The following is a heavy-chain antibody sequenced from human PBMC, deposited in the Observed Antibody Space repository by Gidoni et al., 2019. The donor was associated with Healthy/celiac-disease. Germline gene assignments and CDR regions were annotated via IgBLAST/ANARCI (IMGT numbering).Heavy chain of an antibody. V-gene: IGHV4-34*01. CDR1: GGSFSGYY. Sequence: QVQLQQWGAGLLTPSETLSLTCAVYGGSFSGYYWSWIRQPPGKGLEWIGEINHSGSTNYNPSLKSRVTISVDTSKNQFSLKLSSVTAADTAVYYCAIEAYYYDSSGYYSGVGYWGQGTLVTVSS. CDR2: INHSGST. D-gene: IGHD3-22*01. CDR3: AIEAYYYDSSGYYSGVGY. J-gene: IGHJ4*02.